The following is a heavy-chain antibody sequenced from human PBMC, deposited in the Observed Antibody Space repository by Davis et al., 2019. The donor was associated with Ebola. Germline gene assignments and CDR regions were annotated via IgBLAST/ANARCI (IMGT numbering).Heavy chain of an antibody. CDR2: TNEGGSDA. Sequence: PGGSLRLSCAASGFTFSAFWMSWARQAPGKGLEWVANTNEGGSDAYYVDSVKGRFTISRDNAKNSLYLQMNSLRVEDTAVYYCARNNGPGTADFWGQGTLVTVSS. D-gene: IGHD1-1*01. CDR3: ARNNGPGTADF. J-gene: IGHJ4*02. V-gene: IGHV3-7*01. CDR1: GFTFSAFW.